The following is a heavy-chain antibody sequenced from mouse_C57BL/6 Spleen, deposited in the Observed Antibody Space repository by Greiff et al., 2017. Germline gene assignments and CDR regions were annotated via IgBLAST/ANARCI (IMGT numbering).Heavy chain of an antibody. J-gene: IGHJ3*01. CDR3: ARGYDYDAWFAY. V-gene: IGHV3-6*01. CDR1: GYSITSGYY. Sequence: EVKVEESGPGLVKPSQSLSLTCSVTGYSITSGYYWNWLRQFPGNKLEWMGYISYAGSNNYNPSLKNRISITRDTSKNQFFLKLNSVTTEDTATYYCARGYDYDAWFAYWGQGTLVTVSA. D-gene: IGHD2-4*01. CDR2: ISYAGSN.